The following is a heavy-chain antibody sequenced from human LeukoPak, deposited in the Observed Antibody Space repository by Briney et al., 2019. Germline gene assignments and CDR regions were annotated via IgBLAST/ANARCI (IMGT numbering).Heavy chain of an antibody. CDR2: IYPRDGST. V-gene: IGHV1-46*01. CDR3: ARDQEGFDY. J-gene: IGHJ4*02. Sequence: ALVKVSCKASGYTFTSNYIHWVRQAPGQGLEWMGMIYPRDGSTSYAQKFQGRVTATRDTSTSTVHMELSGLRSEDTAVYYCARDQEGFDYWGQGTLVTVSS. CDR1: GYTFTSNY.